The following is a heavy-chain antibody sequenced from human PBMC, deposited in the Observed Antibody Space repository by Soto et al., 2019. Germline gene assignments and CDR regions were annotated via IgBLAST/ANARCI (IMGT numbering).Heavy chain of an antibody. V-gene: IGHV4-59*08. CDR1: GGSISSYY. CDR2: SYYSGST. J-gene: IGHJ2*01. CDR3: ARLETTSFIYWYFDL. D-gene: IGHD4-17*01. Sequence: QVQLQESGPGLVKPSETLSLTCTVSGGSISSYYWSWIRQPPGKGLEWIGYSYYSGSTNYNPSLKSRVTISVDTSKNQFSLKLSSVTAADTAVYYCARLETTSFIYWYFDLWGRGTLVTVSS.